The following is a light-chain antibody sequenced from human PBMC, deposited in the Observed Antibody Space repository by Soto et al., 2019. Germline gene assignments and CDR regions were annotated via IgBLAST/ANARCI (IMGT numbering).Light chain of an antibody. CDR1: SGSIASNF. CDR3: QSYDSSMDV. J-gene: IGLJ1*01. CDR2: EDN. Sequence: LTQPHSVSESPGKTITISCTRSSGSIASNFVQWYQQRPGSAPTAVIYEDNRRPSGVPDRFSGSIDTSSNSASLTISGLKTEDESDYYCQSYDSSMDVFGSGTKLTVL. V-gene: IGLV6-57*03.